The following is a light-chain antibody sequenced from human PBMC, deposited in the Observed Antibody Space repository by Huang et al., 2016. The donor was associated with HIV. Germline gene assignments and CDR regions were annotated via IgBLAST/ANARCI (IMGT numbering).Light chain of an antibody. J-gene: IGKJ4*01. CDR1: QDISEC. V-gene: IGKV1-33*01. CDR3: QQYDHVPLT. Sequence: DTQLTQSPSSLSASVGDRVTIACQVSQDISECLNWYHQKPGKAPALLIYDVSNLETGVPSRFSGGGSGTDFTLTITSLQPEDVGTYYCQQYDHVPLTFGGGTRVDIK. CDR2: DVS.